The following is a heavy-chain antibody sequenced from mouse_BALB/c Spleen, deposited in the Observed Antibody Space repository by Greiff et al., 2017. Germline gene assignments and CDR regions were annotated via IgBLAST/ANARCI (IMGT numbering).Heavy chain of an antibody. V-gene: IGHV3-8*02. CDR3: ARYKCGSDYYALDY. CDR2: ISYSGST. J-gene: IGHJ4*01. CDR1: GDSITSGY. D-gene: IGHD1-1*01. Sequence: EVQLVESGPSLVKPSQTLSLTCSVTGDSITSGYWNWIRKFPGNKLEYMGYISYSGSTYYNPSLKSRISITRDTSKNQYYLQLNSVTTEDTATYYSARYKCGSDYYALDYWGQGTSVTVSA.